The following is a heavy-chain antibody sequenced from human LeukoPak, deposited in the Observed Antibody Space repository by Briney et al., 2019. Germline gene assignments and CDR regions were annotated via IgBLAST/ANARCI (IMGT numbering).Heavy chain of an antibody. Sequence: GGSLRLSRAASGFTFSSYAMHWVRQAPGKGLEWVGRIKSKTDGGTTDYAAPVKGRITISRDDSTNTLHLQMNSLKTEDTAVYYCTTSLAGAVTAVYPFDNWGQGTLVTVSS. J-gene: IGHJ4*02. D-gene: IGHD2-21*02. V-gene: IGHV3-15*01. CDR1: GFTFSSYA. CDR2: IKSKTDGGTT. CDR3: TTSLAGAVTAVYPFDN.